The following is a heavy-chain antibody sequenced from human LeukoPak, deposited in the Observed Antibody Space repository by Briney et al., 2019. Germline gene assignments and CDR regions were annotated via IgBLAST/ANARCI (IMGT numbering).Heavy chain of an antibody. Sequence: GASVKVSCKASGYTFNTYGISGVRQAPGQGLEWMGWISTYNGDTSYVQNLQGRVTMTTDTSTSTAYMELMSLRSDDTAVYYCLRDAQRPRLTPDYWGQGTLVTVSS. CDR3: LRDAQRPRLTPDY. D-gene: IGHD6-25*01. CDR1: GYTFNTYG. V-gene: IGHV1-18*01. CDR2: ISTYNGDT. J-gene: IGHJ4*02.